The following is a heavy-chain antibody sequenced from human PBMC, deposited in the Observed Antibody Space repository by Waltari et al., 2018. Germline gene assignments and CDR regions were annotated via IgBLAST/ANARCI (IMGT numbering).Heavy chain of an antibody. J-gene: IGHJ4*02. V-gene: IGHV7-4-1*02. D-gene: IGHD1-26*01. CDR2: MNTYTGNP. CDR1: GYSFTTYG. CDR3: AIRSGNSDYVDY. Sequence: KVSCKASGYSFTTYGMNWVRQAPGQGLEWMGWMNTYTGNPTYAQGFTERFVFSMDTSISTVYLQISSLKAEDTAVYYCAIRSGNSDYVDYWGQGVLVTVSS.